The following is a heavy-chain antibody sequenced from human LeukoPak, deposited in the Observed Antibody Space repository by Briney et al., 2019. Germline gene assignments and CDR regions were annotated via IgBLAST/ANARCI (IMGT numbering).Heavy chain of an antibody. V-gene: IGHV4-34*01. Sequence: SETLSLTCAVYGRSFSDYYWSWIRQPPGKGLEWIGEINHSGSTNYNPSLKSRVTISVDTSKNQFSLKLSSETAADTAVYYCAREGRITMVRGVRGPQNWFDPWGQGTLVTVSS. CDR3: AREGRITMVRGVRGPQNWFDP. D-gene: IGHD3-10*01. CDR1: GRSFSDYY. CDR2: INHSGST. J-gene: IGHJ5*02.